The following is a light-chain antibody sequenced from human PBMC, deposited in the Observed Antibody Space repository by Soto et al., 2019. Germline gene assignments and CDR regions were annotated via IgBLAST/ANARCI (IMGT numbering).Light chain of an antibody. Sequence: QSALTQPRSVSGSPGQSVTISCTGNSSDVGAYNYVSWYQHHPGKAPKVMIFDVSERPSGVPDRFSGSKSGNTASLTISGLQAEDEGDYYCCSYAGTYSWVFGGGTKLPS. J-gene: IGLJ3*02. CDR3: CSYAGTYSWV. V-gene: IGLV2-11*01. CDR1: SSDVGAYNY. CDR2: DVS.